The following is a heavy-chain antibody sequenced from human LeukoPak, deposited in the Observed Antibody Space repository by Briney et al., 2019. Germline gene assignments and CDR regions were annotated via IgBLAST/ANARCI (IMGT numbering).Heavy chain of an antibody. D-gene: IGHD3-22*01. CDR3: ARAEIYYYDSSGYPRGAFDI. CDR2: IYYSGST. V-gene: IGHV4-30-4*08. J-gene: IGHJ3*02. CDR1: VGSISSGDYY. Sequence: SQTLSLTCTVSVGSISSGDYYWSWIRQPPGKGLEWIGYIYYSGSTYYNPSLKSRVTISVDTSKNQFSLKLSSVTAADTAVYYCARAEIYYYDSSGYPRGAFDIWGQGTMVTVSS.